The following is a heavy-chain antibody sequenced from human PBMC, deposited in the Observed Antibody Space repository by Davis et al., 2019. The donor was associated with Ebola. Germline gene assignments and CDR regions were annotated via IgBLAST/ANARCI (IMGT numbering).Heavy chain of an antibody. CDR3: ARVGDFQGVY. D-gene: IGHD2-8*01. CDR2: IYSSGNS. V-gene: IGHV4-61*08. CDR1: GGAVTSGGFF. J-gene: IGHJ4*02. Sequence: ESLKISCTVSGGAVTSGGFFWAWIRQTPGQGLEWIGYIYSSGNSNFNPSLKSRVTISRDTSKNHFSLNLSSVTAADTAVYYCARVGDFQGVYWGRGTLVTVSS.